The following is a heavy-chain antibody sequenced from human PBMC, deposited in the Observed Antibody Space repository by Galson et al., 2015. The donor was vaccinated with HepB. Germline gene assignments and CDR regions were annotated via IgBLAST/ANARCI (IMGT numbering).Heavy chain of an antibody. CDR2: IKQDGSEK. CDR1: GYTFTSYG. J-gene: IGHJ4*02. V-gene: IGHV3-7*03. CDR3: AAVRLGDFWSGHYDY. D-gene: IGHD3-3*01. Sequence: SCKASGYTFTSYGISWVRQAPGKGLEWVANIKQDGSEKYYVDSVKGRFTISRDNAKNSLYLQMNSLRAEDTAVYYCAAVRLGDFWSGHYDYWGQGTLVTVSS.